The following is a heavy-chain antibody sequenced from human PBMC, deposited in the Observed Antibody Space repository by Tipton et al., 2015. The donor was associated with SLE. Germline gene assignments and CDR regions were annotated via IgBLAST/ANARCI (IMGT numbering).Heavy chain of an antibody. J-gene: IGHJ6*02. CDR2: FDTRGIT. CDR3: ARHPYYYYGVDV. V-gene: IGHV4-61*02. Sequence: TLSLTCTVSGGSISSDSYYWSWIRQPAGKGLEWVGRFDTRGITNYHPSLKSRVTISVDTSKNQFSLRLNSVTAADTAVYYCARHPYYYYGVDVWGQGTTVTVS. CDR1: GGSISSDSYY.